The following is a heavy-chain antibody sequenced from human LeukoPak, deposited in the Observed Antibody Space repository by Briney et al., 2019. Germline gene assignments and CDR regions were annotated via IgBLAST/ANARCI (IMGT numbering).Heavy chain of an antibody. J-gene: IGHJ4*02. CDR3: ARVLWYYFDY. Sequence: KPSETLSLTCTVSGGSISSGGYYWSWIRQPPGKGLEWIGEINHSGSTNYNPSLKSRVTISVDTSKNQFSLKLSSVTAADTAVYYCARVLWYYFDYWGQGTLVTVSS. CDR1: GGSISSGGYY. V-gene: IGHV4-39*07. CDR2: INHSGST. D-gene: IGHD2-8*02.